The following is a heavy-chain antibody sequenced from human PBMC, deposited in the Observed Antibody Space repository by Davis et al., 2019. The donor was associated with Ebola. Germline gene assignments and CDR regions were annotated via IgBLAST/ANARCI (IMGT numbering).Heavy chain of an antibody. CDR3: AKGGYSSGWYYFDY. Sequence: PGGSLRLSCAASGFTFSNAWMSWVRQAPGKGLEWVSAISGSGGSTYYADSVKGRFTISRDNSKNTLYLQMNSLRAEDTAVYYCAKGGYSSGWYYFDYWGQGTLVTVSS. CDR2: ISGSGGST. CDR1: GFTFSNAW. D-gene: IGHD6-19*01. V-gene: IGHV3-23*01. J-gene: IGHJ4*02.